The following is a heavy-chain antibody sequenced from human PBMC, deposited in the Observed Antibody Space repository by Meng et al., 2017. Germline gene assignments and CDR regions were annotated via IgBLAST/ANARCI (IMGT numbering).Heavy chain of an antibody. CDR3: ARVDILTGYYNYYYYGMYV. J-gene: IGHJ6*02. CDR1: GFTFSSYS. V-gene: IGHV3-21*01. Sequence: GESLKISCAASGFTFSSYSMNWVRQAPGKGLEWVSSISSSSSYIYYADSVKGRFTISRDNAKNSLYLQMNSLRAEDTAVYYCARVDILTGYYNYYYYGMYVWGQGTTVTVSS. CDR2: ISSSSSYI. D-gene: IGHD3-9*01.